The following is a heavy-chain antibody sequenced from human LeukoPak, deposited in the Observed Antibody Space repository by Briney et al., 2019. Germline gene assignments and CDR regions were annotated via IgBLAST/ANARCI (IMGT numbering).Heavy chain of an antibody. CDR3: ARDIVVVPAAILNSGPNWFDP. D-gene: IGHD2-2*01. V-gene: IGHV1-18*01. CDR2: ISAYNGNT. Sequence: ASVKVSCKASSYTFTSHGISWVRQAPGQGLEWMGWISAYNGNTNYAQKLQGRVTMTTDTSTSTAYMELRSLRSDDTAVYYCARDIVVVPAAILNSGPNWFDPWGQGTLVTVSS. CDR1: SYTFTSHG. J-gene: IGHJ5*02.